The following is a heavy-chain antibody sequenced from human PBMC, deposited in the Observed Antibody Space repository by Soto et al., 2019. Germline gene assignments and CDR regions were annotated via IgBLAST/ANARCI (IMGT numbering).Heavy chain of an antibody. CDR1: GYTFTNYY. CDR2: INPSGGST. D-gene: IGHD4-17*01. CDR3: AREWPVTSDY. Sequence: QVQLVQSGAEVKKPGASVKVSCKASGYTFTNYYMHWVRQAPGQGLEWMGIINPSGGSTSYAQKFQGRVTMTRDTSTSIVYMELSSLRLEDTAVYYCAREWPVTSDYWGQGTLVTVSS. J-gene: IGHJ4*02. V-gene: IGHV1-46*01.